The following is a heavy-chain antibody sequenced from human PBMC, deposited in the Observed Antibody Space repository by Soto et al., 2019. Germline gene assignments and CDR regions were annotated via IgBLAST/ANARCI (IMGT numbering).Heavy chain of an antibody. J-gene: IGHJ6*02. V-gene: IGHV1-18*01. D-gene: IGHD1-1*01. Sequence: GASVKVSCKASGYTFSTYGLSWVRQAPGQGLEWMGWVSPYNGNTYYAPGLQGRVTMTTDTSTNTAYMSLRSLRSDDTAIYYCVRGGILEANRPYYYYGLGVWGQGTPVTVSS. CDR3: VRGGILEANRPYYYYGLGV. CDR2: VSPYNGNT. CDR1: GYTFSTYG.